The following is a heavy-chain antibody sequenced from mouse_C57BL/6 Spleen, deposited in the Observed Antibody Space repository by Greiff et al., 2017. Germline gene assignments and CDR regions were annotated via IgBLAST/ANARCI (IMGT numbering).Heavy chain of an antibody. CDR1: GFNITDYC. Sequence: EVQLQQSGAELVRPGASVKLSCKASGFNITDYCMHWVKQRPEQGLEWIGRLDPEDGDTEYAPKFQGKATMTADTSSNTAYMQLSSLTSYDTSVYYGTTRRSGSYWGQGTLLTVSS. CDR2: LDPEDGDT. V-gene: IGHV14-1*01. CDR3: TTRRSGSY. D-gene: IGHD1-3*01. J-gene: IGHJ3*01.